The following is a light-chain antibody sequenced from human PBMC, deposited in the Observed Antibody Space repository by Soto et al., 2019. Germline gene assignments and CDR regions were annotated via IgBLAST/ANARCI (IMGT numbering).Light chain of an antibody. J-gene: IGLJ1*01. Sequence: QSVLTQPASVSGSPGQSIAISCTGTSSDVGAYDFVSWYQQHPDKDPKLLIYEVSNWPSGVSDRFSGSKSVNTATLTISGLQAEDEAEYYCSSHTTINTRVFGTGTKLTVL. CDR3: SSHTTINTRV. CDR1: SSDVGAYDF. CDR2: EVS. V-gene: IGLV2-14*03.